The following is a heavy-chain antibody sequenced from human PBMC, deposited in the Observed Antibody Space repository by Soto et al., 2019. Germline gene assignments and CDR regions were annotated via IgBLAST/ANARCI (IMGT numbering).Heavy chain of an antibody. CDR1: GGSISSGGCY. CDR3: ARDRGAQYCSSTSCPWNWFGP. J-gene: IGHJ5*02. D-gene: IGHD2-2*01. Sequence: SETLSLTCTVSGGSISSGGCYWSWIRQHPGKGLEWIGYIYYSGSTYYNPSLKSRVTISVDTSKNQFSLKLSSVTAADTAVYYCARDRGAQYCSSTSCPWNWFGPWGQGTLVTVSS. CDR2: IYYSGST. V-gene: IGHV4-31*03.